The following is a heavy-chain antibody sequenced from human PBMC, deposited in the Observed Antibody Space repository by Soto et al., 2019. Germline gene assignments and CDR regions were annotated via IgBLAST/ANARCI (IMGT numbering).Heavy chain of an antibody. CDR3: ASELGYCSGGSWPRLGIIDY. V-gene: IGHV3-33*01. Sequence: QVQLVESGGGVVQPGRSLRLSCAASGFTFSSYGMHWVRQAPGKGLEWVAVTWYDGSNKYYADSVKGRFTISRDNSKNHVDLQMKGLRAGEPAVYYWASELGYCSGGSWPRLGIIDYWGQGTLVTVSS. CDR1: GFTFSSYG. D-gene: IGHD2-15*01. CDR2: TWYDGSNK. J-gene: IGHJ4*02.